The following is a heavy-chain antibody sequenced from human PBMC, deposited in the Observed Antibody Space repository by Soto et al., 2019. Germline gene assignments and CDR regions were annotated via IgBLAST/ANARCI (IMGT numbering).Heavy chain of an antibody. D-gene: IGHD2-15*01. CDR1: GFTFSSYS. V-gene: IGHV3-48*01. CDR2: ISSSSSTI. J-gene: IGHJ6*03. CDR3: ARDLFEAPGCSGGSCYGYYYYYYMDV. Sequence: GGSLRLSCAASGFTFSSYSMNWVRQAPGKGLEWVSYISSSSSTIYYADSVKGRFTISRDNAKNSLYLQMNSLRAEDTAVYYCARDLFEAPGCSGGSCYGYYYYYYMDVWGKGTTVTVSS.